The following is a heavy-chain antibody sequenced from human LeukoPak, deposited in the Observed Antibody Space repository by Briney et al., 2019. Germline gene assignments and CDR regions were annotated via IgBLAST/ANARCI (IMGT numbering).Heavy chain of an antibody. V-gene: IGHV3-23*01. CDR1: GLTFNNYA. D-gene: IGHD3-10*01. Sequence: GGSLRLSCAASGLTFNNYAISWVRQAPGKGLEWVSAISNSGDSTYYADSVRGRFTISRDNSKNTLYLQMNSLRPEDTAVYYCARPQFYHGSVPHEDYWGQGALVTVSS. CDR2: ISNSGDST. CDR3: ARPQFYHGSVPHEDY. J-gene: IGHJ4*02.